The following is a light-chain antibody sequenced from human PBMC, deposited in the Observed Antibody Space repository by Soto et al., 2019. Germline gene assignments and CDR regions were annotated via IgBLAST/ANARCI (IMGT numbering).Light chain of an antibody. CDR2: KVS. V-gene: IGKV2-30*02. J-gene: IGKJ3*01. Sequence: DVVMTQSPLSLPVTLGQPASISCRSSQSLVHSDGDTYLIWFQQRPGQSPRRLIYKVSNRDSGVPDRFSGRGSGTDFTLKISRVEAEDVGIYYCMQDTHWPFTFGPGTKVDIK. CDR3: MQDTHWPFT. CDR1: QSLVHSDGDTY.